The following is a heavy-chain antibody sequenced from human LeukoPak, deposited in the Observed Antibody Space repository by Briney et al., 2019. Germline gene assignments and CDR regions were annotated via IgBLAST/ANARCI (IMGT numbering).Heavy chain of an antibody. Sequence: GGSLRLSCVVSGFTFTNYVVHWVRQAPGKGPEWVTLVSSDGGIKYYADSVKGRFSVSRDISKNTLYLQMNSLRVDDTAVYYCARDSETTPIHVLGYWGQGTLVTVS. CDR1: GFTFTNYV. CDR3: ARDSETTPIHVLGY. D-gene: IGHD2-15*01. CDR2: VSSDGGIK. V-gene: IGHV3-30-3*01. J-gene: IGHJ4*02.